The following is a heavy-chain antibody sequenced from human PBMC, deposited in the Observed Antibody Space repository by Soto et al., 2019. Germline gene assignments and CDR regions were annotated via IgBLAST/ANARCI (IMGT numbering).Heavy chain of an antibody. CDR2: IWYDGSNK. V-gene: IGHV3-33*01. D-gene: IGHD3-3*01. CDR1: GFTFSSYG. J-gene: IGHJ6*02. Sequence: QVQLVESGGGVVQPGRSLRLSCAASGFTFSSYGMHWVRQAPGKGLEWVAVIWYDGSNKYYADSVKGRFTISRDNSKKTLYLQMNSRRAEDTAVYYCARDSLGVVTNYYYYGMDVWGQGTTVTVSS. CDR3: ARDSLGVVTNYYYYGMDV.